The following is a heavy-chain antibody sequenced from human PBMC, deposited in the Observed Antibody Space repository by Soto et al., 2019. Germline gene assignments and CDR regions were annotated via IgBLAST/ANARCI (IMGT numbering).Heavy chain of an antibody. V-gene: IGHV1-69*13. Sequence: SVNVSFKASGGTFSSYAISWVRQAPGQGLELMGVIIPIFGTANYAQKFQGRVTITAXXXXXXAXMXLXXXGSEETAVYYCARDGRHEYSNYQYNWFDPRGQGTQVTVS. D-gene: IGHD4-4*01. CDR1: GGTFSSYA. CDR2: IIPIFGTA. J-gene: IGHJ5*02. CDR3: ARDGRHEYSNYQYNWFDP.